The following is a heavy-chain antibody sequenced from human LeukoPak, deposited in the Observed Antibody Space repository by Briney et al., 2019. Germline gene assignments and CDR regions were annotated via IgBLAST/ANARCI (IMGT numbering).Heavy chain of an antibody. D-gene: IGHD4-17*01. CDR1: GFTFSASN. CDR2: ISSGSSAI. Sequence: GGSLRLSCAASGFTFSASNMNWVRQAPEKGLEWVSSISSGSSAIYYADSVRGRFTISRDNAKNSLYLQMNSLRAEDTAVYYCARAEGDYLNYYGMDVWGQGTTVTVSS. CDR3: ARAEGDYLNYYGMDV. J-gene: IGHJ6*02. V-gene: IGHV3-48*04.